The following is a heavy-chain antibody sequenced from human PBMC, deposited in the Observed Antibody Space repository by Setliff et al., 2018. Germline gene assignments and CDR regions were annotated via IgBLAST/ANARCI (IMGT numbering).Heavy chain of an antibody. CDR2: FDPEDGET. CDR3: ATKRLYYNFWSGYSSADAFDI. V-gene: IGHV1-24*01. Sequence: ASVKVSCKASGYTFTSYAMHWVRQAPGQRLEWMGGFDPEDGETIYAQKFQGRVTMTEDTSTDTAYMELSSLRSEDTAVYYCATKRLYYNFWSGYSSADAFDIWGQGTMVTVSS. D-gene: IGHD3-3*01. J-gene: IGHJ3*02. CDR1: GYTFTSYA.